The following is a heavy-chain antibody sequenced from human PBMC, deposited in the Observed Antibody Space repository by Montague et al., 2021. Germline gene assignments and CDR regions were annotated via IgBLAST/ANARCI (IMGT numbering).Heavy chain of an antibody. CDR1: GFTFDDYA. Sequence: SLRLSCAASGFTFDDYAMHWVRQTPGKGLEWVSGISWNSGSIGYADSVKGRFTISRDNAKYSLYLQMNSLRAEDTALYYCAKDAGIVVVPARHFDYWGQGTLVTVSS. D-gene: IGHD2-2*01. CDR2: ISWNSGSI. CDR3: AKDAGIVVVPARHFDY. J-gene: IGHJ4*02. V-gene: IGHV3-9*01.